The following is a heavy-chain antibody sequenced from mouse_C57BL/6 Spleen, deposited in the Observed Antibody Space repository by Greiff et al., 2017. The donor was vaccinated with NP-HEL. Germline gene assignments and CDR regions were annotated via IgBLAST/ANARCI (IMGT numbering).Heavy chain of an antibody. Sequence: VQLKQSGPELVKPGASVKISCKASGYSFTGYYMNWVKQSPEKSLEWIGEINPSTGGTTYNQKFKAKATLTVDKSSSTAYMQLKSLTSEDSAVYYCARGAPGAYFDYWGQGTTLTVSS. CDR1: GYSFTGYY. V-gene: IGHV1-42*01. D-gene: IGHD3-1*01. J-gene: IGHJ2*01. CDR3: ARGAPGAYFDY. CDR2: INPSTGGT.